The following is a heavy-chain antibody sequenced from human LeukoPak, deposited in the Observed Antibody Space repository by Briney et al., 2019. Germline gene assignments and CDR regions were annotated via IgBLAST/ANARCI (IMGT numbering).Heavy chain of an antibody. Sequence: GGSLRLSCAASGFTFSSYSMNWVRQAPGKGLEWVSYISSSSSTIYYADSVKGRFTISRDNAKNSLYLQMNSLRAEDTAVYYCARDLVAPYDSYCYYYMDVWGKGTTVTVSS. J-gene: IGHJ6*03. CDR2: ISSSSSTI. CDR1: GFTFSSYS. V-gene: IGHV3-48*01. D-gene: IGHD3-22*01. CDR3: ARDLVAPYDSYCYYYMDV.